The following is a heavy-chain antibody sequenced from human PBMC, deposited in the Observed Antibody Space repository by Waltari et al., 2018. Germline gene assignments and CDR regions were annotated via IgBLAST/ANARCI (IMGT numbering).Heavy chain of an antibody. J-gene: IGHJ4*02. V-gene: IGHV4-61*02. CDR2: IDTSGST. Sequence: QVQLQESGPGLVKPSQTLSLTCTVSGGSISSGSYYWSWIRQPAGKGLGWIGRIDTSGSTNDNPSLKSRVTISVDTAKNQFSLKLSSVTAADTAVYYCARTRYYYDSSGYYSDYWGQGTLVTVSS. CDR1: GGSISSGSYY. CDR3: ARTRYYYDSSGYYSDY. D-gene: IGHD3-22*01.